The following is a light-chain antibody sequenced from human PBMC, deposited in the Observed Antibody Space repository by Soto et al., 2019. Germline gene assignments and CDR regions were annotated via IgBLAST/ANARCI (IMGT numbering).Light chain of an antibody. CDR1: QSLSDW. Sequence: DIQMTQSPSTLSASVGDRVTITCRASQSLSDWLAWYQQIPGTAPNLLIYRASSLEDGVTSRFSGSGAGPEFTLTISSLQPDDFATYYCQQYDTYPLTFGGGTKVEIK. V-gene: IGKV1-5*03. CDR3: QQYDTYPLT. CDR2: RAS. J-gene: IGKJ4*01.